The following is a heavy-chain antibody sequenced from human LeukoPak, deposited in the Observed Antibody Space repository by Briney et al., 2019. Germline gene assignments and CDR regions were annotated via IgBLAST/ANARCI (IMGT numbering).Heavy chain of an antibody. D-gene: IGHD2-15*01. CDR1: GGSISSYY. J-gene: IGHJ4*02. CDR3: ARASGEGFFDY. Sequence: SETLSLTCTVSGGSISSYYWSWIRQPPGKGLEWIGYIYYSGSTNYKPSLKSRVTISVDTSKNQFSLKLSSVTAADTAVYYCARASGEGFFDYWGQGTLVTVSS. CDR2: IYYSGST. V-gene: IGHV4-59*12.